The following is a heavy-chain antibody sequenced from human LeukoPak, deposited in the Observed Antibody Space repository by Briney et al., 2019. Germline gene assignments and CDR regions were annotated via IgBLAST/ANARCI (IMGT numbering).Heavy chain of an antibody. Sequence: PGGSLRLSCAASGFTFSSYAMTWVRQAPGKGLEWISAISGYGSSTYYADSVKGRFTIFRDNPKNTLYLQMSSLRAEDTAVYYCAKSVARGGYGELSGSDHWGQGTLVTVSS. J-gene: IGHJ4*02. CDR1: GFTFSSYA. CDR3: AKSVARGGYGELSGSDH. CDR2: ISGYGSST. V-gene: IGHV3-23*01. D-gene: IGHD3-10*01.